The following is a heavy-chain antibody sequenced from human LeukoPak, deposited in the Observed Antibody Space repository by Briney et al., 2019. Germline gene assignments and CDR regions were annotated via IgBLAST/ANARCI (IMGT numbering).Heavy chain of an antibody. CDR2: IHYSGST. J-gene: IGHJ4*02. Sequence: SETLSLTCTVSGGSISSYYWSWIRQPPGRGLEWIGSIHYSGSTSYNPSLKSRVTISVDTSKNQFSLKLSSVTPADTAVFYCARRVYSSSWSYYFDYWGQGTLVTVSS. CDR1: GGSISSYY. V-gene: IGHV4-59*01. CDR3: ARRVYSSSWSYYFDY. D-gene: IGHD6-13*01.